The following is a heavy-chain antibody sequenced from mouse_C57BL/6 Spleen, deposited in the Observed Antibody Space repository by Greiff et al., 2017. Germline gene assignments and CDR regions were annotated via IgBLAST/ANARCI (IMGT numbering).Heavy chain of an antibody. CDR2: ISSGGSYT. V-gene: IGHV5-6*01. D-gene: IGHD6-1*01. J-gene: IGHJ4*01. Sequence: EVKLQESGGDLVKPGGSLKLSCAASGFTFSSYGMSWVRQTPDKRLEWVATISSGGSYTYYPDSVKGRFTISRDNAKNTLYLQMSSLKSEDTAMYYCASLSREGYWGQGTSVTVSS. CDR3: ASLSREGY. CDR1: GFTFSSYG.